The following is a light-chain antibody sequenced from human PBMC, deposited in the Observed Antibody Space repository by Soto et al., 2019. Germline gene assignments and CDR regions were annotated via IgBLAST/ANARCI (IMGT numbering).Light chain of an antibody. J-gene: IGLJ2*01. CDR3: CSYAGSYTVL. Sequence: QSALTQPRSVSGSPGQSVTISCTGTSTDVGDYDYVSWYRQHPGTAPKLIIYDVNKRLSGVPDRFSGSKSGNTASLTLSGLQVEDEAYYYCCSYAGSYTVLFGGGTKLTVL. CDR2: DVN. V-gene: IGLV2-11*01. CDR1: STDVGDYDY.